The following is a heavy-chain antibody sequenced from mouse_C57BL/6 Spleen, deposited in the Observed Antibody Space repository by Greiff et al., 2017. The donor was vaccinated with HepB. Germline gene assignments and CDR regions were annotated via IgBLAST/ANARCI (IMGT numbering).Heavy chain of an antibody. CDR1: GFTFSSYA. Sequence: EVKLMESGGGLVKPGGSLKLSCAASGFTFSSYAMSWVRQTPEKRLEWVATISDGGSYTYYPDNVKGRFTISRDNAKNNLYLQMSHLKSEDTAMYYCAIDLAYYSNYGYFDVWGTGTTVTVSS. CDR2: ISDGGSYT. CDR3: AIDLAYYSNYGYFDV. J-gene: IGHJ1*03. V-gene: IGHV5-4*03. D-gene: IGHD2-5*01.